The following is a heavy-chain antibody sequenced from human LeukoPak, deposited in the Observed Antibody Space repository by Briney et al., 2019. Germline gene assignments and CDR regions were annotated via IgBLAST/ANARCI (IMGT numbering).Heavy chain of an antibody. CDR3: ARGAGLRVSRRIRWFDP. J-gene: IGHJ5*02. Sequence: SETLSLTCTVSGGSISSGSYYWSWIRQPAGKGLEWIGRIYTSGSTNYNPSLKSRVTISVDTSKNQFSLKLSSVTAADTAVYYCARGAGLRVSRRIRWFDPWGQGTLVTVSS. CDR1: GGSISSGSYY. V-gene: IGHV4-61*02. CDR2: IYTSGST. D-gene: IGHD2-15*01.